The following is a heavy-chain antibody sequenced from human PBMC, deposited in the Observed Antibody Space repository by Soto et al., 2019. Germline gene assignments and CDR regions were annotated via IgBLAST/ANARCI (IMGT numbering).Heavy chain of an antibody. J-gene: IGHJ3*02. CDR2: IYYSGST. D-gene: IGHD4-17*01. Sequence: QVQLQESGPGLVKPSETLSHTCTVSGGSISSYYWSWIRQPPRKGLEWIGYIYYSGSTNYNPSLKSRVTISVDTSKNQFSLKLSSVTAADTAVHYCARLSTGAFDIWGQGTMVTVSS. CDR1: GGSISSYY. CDR3: ARLSTGAFDI. V-gene: IGHV4-59*01.